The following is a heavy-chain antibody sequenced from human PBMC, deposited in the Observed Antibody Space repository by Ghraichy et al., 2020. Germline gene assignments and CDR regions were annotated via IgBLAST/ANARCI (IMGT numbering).Heavy chain of an antibody. D-gene: IGHD2-15*01. CDR1: GFTFSSYS. CDR3: ARVRCSGGSCYSGRGWFDP. V-gene: IGHV3-21*01. Sequence: GGSLRLSCAASGFTFSSYSMNWVRQAPGKGLEWVSSISSSSSYIYYADSVKGRFTISRDNAKNSLYLQMNSLRAEDTAVYYCARVRCSGGSCYSGRGWFDPWGQGTLVTVSS. J-gene: IGHJ5*02. CDR2: ISSSSSYI.